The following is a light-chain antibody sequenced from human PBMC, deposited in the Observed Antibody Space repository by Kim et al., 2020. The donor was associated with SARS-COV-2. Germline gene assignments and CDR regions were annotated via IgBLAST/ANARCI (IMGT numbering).Light chain of an antibody. V-gene: IGLV1-40*01. J-gene: IGLJ3*02. CDR2: GNN. CDR3: QSYDTSLSGSV. CDR1: SSNIGADYD. Sequence: QRVTISSTGSSSNIGADYDVHWYQHLLGTAPKLLIYGNNNRPSGVPDRFSGSKSGTSASLAITGLQAEDEADYYCQSYDTSLSGSVFGGGTQLTVL.